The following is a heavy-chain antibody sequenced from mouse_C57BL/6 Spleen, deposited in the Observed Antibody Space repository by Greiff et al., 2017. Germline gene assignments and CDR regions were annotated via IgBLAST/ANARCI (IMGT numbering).Heavy chain of an antibody. V-gene: IGHV2-6-1*01. J-gene: IGHJ4*01. CDR2: IWSDGST. D-gene: IGHD3-2*02. CDR3: ARHRYPRLYYYAMDY. CDR1: GFSLTSYG. Sequence: VQLQQSGPGLVAPSQSLSITCTVSGFSLTSYGVHWVRQPPGKGLEWLVVIWSDGSTTYNSALKSRLSISKDNSKSQVFLKMNSLQTDDTAIYYCARHRYPRLYYYAMDYWGQGTSVTVSS.